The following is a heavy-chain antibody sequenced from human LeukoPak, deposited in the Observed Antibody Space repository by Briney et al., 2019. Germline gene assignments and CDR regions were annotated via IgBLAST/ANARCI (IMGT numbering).Heavy chain of an antibody. V-gene: IGHV3-21*01. D-gene: IGHD1-26*01. Sequence: GGSLRLSCAASGSTFSSYSMNWVRQAPGKGLEWVSSISSSSSYIYYADSVKGRFTISRDNAKNSLYLQMNSLRAEDTAVYYCARGSIVGATTRDYYWGQGTLVTVSS. CDR1: GSTFSSYS. CDR2: ISSSSSYI. J-gene: IGHJ4*02. CDR3: ARGSIVGATTRDYY.